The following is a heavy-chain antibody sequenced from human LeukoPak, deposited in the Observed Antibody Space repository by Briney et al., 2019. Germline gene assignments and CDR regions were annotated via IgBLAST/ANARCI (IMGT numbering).Heavy chain of an antibody. J-gene: IGHJ6*03. D-gene: IGHD3-9*01. Sequence: SETLSLTCTVSGGSISSYYWSWIRQPPGKGLEWIGYIYYSGSTNYNPSLKSRVTISVDTSKNQFSLKLSSVTAADTAVYYCARTFRNYDILTGLGYYYYMDVWGKGTTVTVSS. CDR1: GGSISSYY. V-gene: IGHV4-59*01. CDR2: IYYSGST. CDR3: ARTFRNYDILTGLGYYYYMDV.